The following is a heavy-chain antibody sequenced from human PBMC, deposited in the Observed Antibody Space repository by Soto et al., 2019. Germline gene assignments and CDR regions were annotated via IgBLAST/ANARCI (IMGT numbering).Heavy chain of an antibody. CDR3: ARVLVAARLIAYFDY. CDR1: GGTFSSYA. CDR2: IIPIFGTA. D-gene: IGHD6-6*01. Sequence: GASVKVSCKASGGTFSSYAISWVRQAPGQGLEWMGGIIPIFGTANYAQKFQGRVTITADESTSTAYMELSSVTAADTAVYYCARVLVAARLIAYFDYWGQGTLVTVSS. J-gene: IGHJ4*02. V-gene: IGHV1-69*13.